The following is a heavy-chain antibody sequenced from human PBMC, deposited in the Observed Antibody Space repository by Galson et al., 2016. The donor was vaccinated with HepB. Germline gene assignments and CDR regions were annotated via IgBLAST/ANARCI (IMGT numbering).Heavy chain of an antibody. CDR1: GATFRAYA. CDR2: IIPIIGTT. V-gene: IGHV1-69*06. Sequence: SVKVSCKASGATFRAYAISWVRQAPGQGLEWMGGIIPIIGTTNYAQKFQGRVTITADKSTSTAYMELSGLRSEDTAVYYCARDLSEAHYGYRTNAAHYYSYMDVWGKGTTVTVSS. D-gene: IGHD1-14*01. J-gene: IGHJ6*03. CDR3: ARDLSEAHYGYRTNAAHYYSYMDV.